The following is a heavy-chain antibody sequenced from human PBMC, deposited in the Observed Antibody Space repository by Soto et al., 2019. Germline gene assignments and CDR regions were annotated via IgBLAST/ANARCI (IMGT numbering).Heavy chain of an antibody. CDR1: GFTFSSYA. CDR3: ARGESIAVGWDY. Sequence: QVQLVESGGGVVQPGRSLRLSCAASGFTFSSYAMHWVRQAPGKGLEWVAVISYDGSNKYYADSVKGRFTISRDNSKNTLYLQMNSLRAEDTAVYYCARGESIAVGWDYWGQGTLVTVSS. J-gene: IGHJ4*02. V-gene: IGHV3-30-3*01. CDR2: ISYDGSNK. D-gene: IGHD6-19*01.